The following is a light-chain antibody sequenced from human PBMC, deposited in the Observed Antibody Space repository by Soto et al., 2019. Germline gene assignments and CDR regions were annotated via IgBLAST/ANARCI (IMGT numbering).Light chain of an antibody. CDR2: GAS. Sequence: DIVLTQSPATLSLSPGERATLSCRASQSVSSYLAWYQQKPGQAPRLLIYGASSRATGIPDRFSGSGSGTDFTLTISRLEPEDFAVYYCQQYYGSPGITFGQGTRLEIK. V-gene: IGKV3-20*01. CDR1: QSVSSY. J-gene: IGKJ5*01. CDR3: QQYYGSPGIT.